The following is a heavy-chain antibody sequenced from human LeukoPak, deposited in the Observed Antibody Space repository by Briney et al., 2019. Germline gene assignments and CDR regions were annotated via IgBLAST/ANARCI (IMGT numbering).Heavy chain of an antibody. J-gene: IGHJ4*02. CDR2: ISSSSSYI. CDR1: GFTFSSYS. V-gene: IGHV3-21*01. D-gene: IGHD3-10*01. CDR3: ARGGITMVLGVISYFDY. Sequence: GGSLRLSCAASGFTFSSYSMNWLRQAPGKGLEWVSSISSSSSYIYYADSVKGRFTIYRDNAKNSLYLQMNSLRAEDTAVYYCARGGITMVLGVISYFDYWGQGTLVTVSS.